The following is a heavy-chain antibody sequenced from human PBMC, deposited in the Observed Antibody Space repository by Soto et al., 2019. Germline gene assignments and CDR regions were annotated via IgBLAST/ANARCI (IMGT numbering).Heavy chain of an antibody. D-gene: IGHD5-18*01. Sequence: QVQLQESGPGLVKPSQTLSLTCTVSGGSISSGRYYWSWIRQHPGKGLEWIGYIYYSGSTSYNPSLKSRVTISVDTSKNQFSLRLSSVTAADTAVYYCARGTGYSYGTPFDYWGQGTLVTVSS. CDR3: ARGTGYSYGTPFDY. J-gene: IGHJ4*02. CDR2: IYYSGST. CDR1: GGSISSGRYY. V-gene: IGHV4-31*03.